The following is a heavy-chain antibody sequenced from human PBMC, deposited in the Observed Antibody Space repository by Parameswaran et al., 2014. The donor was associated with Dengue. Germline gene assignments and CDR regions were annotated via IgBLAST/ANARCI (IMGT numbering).Heavy chain of an antibody. CDR2: INAGNGNT. V-gene: IGHV1-3*01. CDR3: ARGPEPDWYFDL. Sequence: WVRQAPGQRLEWMGWINAGNGNTKYSQKFQGRVTITRDTSASTAYMELSSLRSEDTAVYYCARGPEPDWYFDLWGRGTLVTVSS. J-gene: IGHJ2*01.